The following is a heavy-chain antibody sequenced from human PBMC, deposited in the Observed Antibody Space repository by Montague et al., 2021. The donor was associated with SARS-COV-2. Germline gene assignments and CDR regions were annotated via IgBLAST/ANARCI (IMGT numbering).Heavy chain of an antibody. J-gene: IGHJ6*03. CDR1: GGSFSTYS. D-gene: IGHD3-10*01. CDR2: IHHGGST. CDR3: ARLGDGVVPSPILGVGPYYSYYYMDV. Sequence: SETLSLTCAVHGGSFSTYSWNWIRQPPGQGLEWIGEIHHGGSTNYNPSLKSRVTISADTSKNQFSLKLPSVAAADTAVYYCARLGDGVVPSPILGVGPYYSYYYMDVWGKGTTVTVSS. V-gene: IGHV4-34*01.